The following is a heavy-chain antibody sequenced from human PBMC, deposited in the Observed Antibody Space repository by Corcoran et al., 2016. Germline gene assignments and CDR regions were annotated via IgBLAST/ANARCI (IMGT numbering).Heavy chain of an antibody. J-gene: IGHJ6*02. Sequence: EVQLVESGGGLVQPGGSLRLSCASSGFTFSSYDMHWVRQATGKGLEWVSAIGTAGDTYYPGSVKGRFTISRENAKNSLYLQMNSLRAGDTDVYYCARGDLSTSRIGCMDVWGQGTTVTVSS. CDR2: IGTAGDT. CDR3: ARGDLSTSRIGCMDV. CDR1: GFTFSSYD. D-gene: IGHD2-2*01. V-gene: IGHV3-13*01.